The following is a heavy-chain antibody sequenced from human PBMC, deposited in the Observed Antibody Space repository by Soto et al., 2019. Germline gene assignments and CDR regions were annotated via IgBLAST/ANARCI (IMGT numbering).Heavy chain of an antibody. Sequence: ASVKVSCKASGYTFTSYGISWVRQAPGQGLEWMGWISAYNGNTNYAQKLQGRVTMTTDTSTSTAYMELRSLRSDDTAVYYCAGPGAYYDFWSGYLNMDVWGKGTTVTVSS. CDR1: GYTFTSYG. CDR2: ISAYNGNT. D-gene: IGHD3-3*01. V-gene: IGHV1-18*01. CDR3: AGPGAYYDFWSGYLNMDV. J-gene: IGHJ6*03.